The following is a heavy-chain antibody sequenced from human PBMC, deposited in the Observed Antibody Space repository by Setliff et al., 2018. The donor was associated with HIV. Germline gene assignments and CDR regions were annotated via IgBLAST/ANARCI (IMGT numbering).Heavy chain of an antibody. CDR2: IYSSGIT. Sequence: PSETLSLTCTVSGGSISSHYWSWIRQPPGKGLEWIGRIYSSGITNYNPSLKSRLTISLDTSKNQFSLKLSSVTAADTAVYYCARSAVVVPADYNFWSGYPTAHAFDIWGQGTMVTVSS. J-gene: IGHJ3*02. D-gene: IGHD3-3*01. CDR3: ARSAVVVPADYNFWSGYPTAHAFDI. V-gene: IGHV4-4*08. CDR1: GGSISSHY.